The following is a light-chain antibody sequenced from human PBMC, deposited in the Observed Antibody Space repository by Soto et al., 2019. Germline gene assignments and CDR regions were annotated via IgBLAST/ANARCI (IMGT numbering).Light chain of an antibody. CDR3: QSYDNSLSWV. J-gene: IGLJ3*02. CDR2: GNS. V-gene: IGLV1-40*01. CDR1: GSNIGRNY. Sequence: QSVLTQPASLSAPPGEKVTISCSGRGSNIGRNYVSWYRQFPGTAPQLLIYGNSNRPSGVPDRFSGSKSGTSASLAITGLQAEDEADYYCQSYDNSLSWVFGGGTKLTVL.